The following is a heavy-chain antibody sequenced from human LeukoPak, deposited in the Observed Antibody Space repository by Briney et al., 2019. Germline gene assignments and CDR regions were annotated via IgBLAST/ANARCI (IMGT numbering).Heavy chain of an antibody. Sequence: ASVKVSCKASGYTFTGYYIHWMRQAPGQGLEWMGRINPDSGGPNYAHKFQGRVTMTRDTSISTAYMDLSRLTSDDTAAYFCARDRGKVANDYWGQGTLVIVSS. CDR1: GYTFTGYY. V-gene: IGHV1-2*06. CDR2: INPDSGGP. J-gene: IGHJ4*02. CDR3: ARDRGKVANDY. D-gene: IGHD3-10*01.